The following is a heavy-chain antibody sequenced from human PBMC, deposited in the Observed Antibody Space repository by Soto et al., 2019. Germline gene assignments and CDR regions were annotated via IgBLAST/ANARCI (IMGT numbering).Heavy chain of an antibody. CDR3: ARDFVTIFGVASGGMDV. J-gene: IGHJ6*02. D-gene: IGHD3-3*01. CDR1: GGSISSYY. CDR2: IYYSGST. V-gene: IGHV4-59*01. Sequence: SETLSLTCTVSGGSISSYYWSWIRQPPGKGLEWIGYIYYSGSTNYNPSLKSRVTISVDTSKNQFSLKLSSVTAADTAVYYCARDFVTIFGVASGGMDVRGQGTTVTVSS.